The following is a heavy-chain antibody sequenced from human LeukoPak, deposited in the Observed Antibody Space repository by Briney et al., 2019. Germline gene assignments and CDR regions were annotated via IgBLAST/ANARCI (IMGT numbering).Heavy chain of an antibody. CDR1: GYSFTTSW. CDR3: ARLYGGNSFDY. D-gene: IGHD4-23*01. V-gene: IGHV5-51*01. CDR2: IYPSDSDS. Sequence: GESLKISCKGSGYSFTTSWIGWVRQMPGKGLEWMGIIYPSDSDSRYSPSFQGPVSISVDKSISTAYLQWSSLKASDTAMYYCARLYGGNSFDYWGQGTLVTVSS. J-gene: IGHJ4*02.